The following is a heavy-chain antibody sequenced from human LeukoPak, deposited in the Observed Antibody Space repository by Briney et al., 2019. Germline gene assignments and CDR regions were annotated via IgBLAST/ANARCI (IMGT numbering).Heavy chain of an antibody. CDR1: GFTLSTFW. D-gene: IGHD6-19*01. J-gene: IGHJ3*02. CDR3: ATSQTTSGRYGNAFDI. Sequence: GGSLRLSSAASGFTLSTFWMSCGREAPGKGLEWVANIKQDVGEKYYVDSVKGRFTISRDNAKNSLYLQMNSLRVEDTAVYYCATSQTTSGRYGNAFDIWGQGMMVIVSS. V-gene: IGHV3-7*01. CDR2: IKQDVGEK.